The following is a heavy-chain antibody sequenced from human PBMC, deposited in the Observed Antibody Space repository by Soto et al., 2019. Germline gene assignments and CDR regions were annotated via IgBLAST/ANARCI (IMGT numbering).Heavy chain of an antibody. CDR1: RFTFSTYG. J-gene: IGHJ4*02. CDR3: AKDTYYDSSSGYYVFDY. CDR2: ISHDGSNT. V-gene: IGHV3-30*18. D-gene: IGHD3-22*01. Sequence: QVQLVESGGGVVQPGMSLRLSCAASRFTFSTYGIHWVRQAPGKGLDWVAVISHDGSNTNYADSVKGRFTISRDNSKNTVYLQMNSLRAEDTAVYYCAKDTYYDSSSGYYVFDYWGQGTLVTVSS.